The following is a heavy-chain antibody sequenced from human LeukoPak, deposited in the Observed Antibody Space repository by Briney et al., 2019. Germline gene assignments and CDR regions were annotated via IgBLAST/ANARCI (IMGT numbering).Heavy chain of an antibody. J-gene: IGHJ4*02. CDR2: INWNGGST. D-gene: IGHD4-17*01. CDR3: ARDYGDYGFGQGGY. Sequence: GGSLRLSCAASGFTFDDYGMSWVRQAPGKGLEWVSGINWNGGSTGYADSVKGRFTIPRDNAKNSLYLQMNSLRAEDTALYYCARDYGDYGFGQGGYWGQGTLVTVSS. CDR1: GFTFDDYG. V-gene: IGHV3-20*04.